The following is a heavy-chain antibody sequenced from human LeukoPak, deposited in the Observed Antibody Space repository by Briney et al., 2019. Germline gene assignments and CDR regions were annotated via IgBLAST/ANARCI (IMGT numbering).Heavy chain of an antibody. CDR1: GGSISSGGYY. Sequence: PSETLSLTCTVSGGSISSGGYYWSWIRQHPGKGLEWIGYIYYSGTTYYNPSLKSRVTISVDTSKNQFFLRLSSVTAADTAVYYCASFPPGVPLNYWGQGTLVTVSS. J-gene: IGHJ4*02. V-gene: IGHV4-31*03. CDR3: ASFPPGVPLNY. D-gene: IGHD3-3*01. CDR2: IYYSGTT.